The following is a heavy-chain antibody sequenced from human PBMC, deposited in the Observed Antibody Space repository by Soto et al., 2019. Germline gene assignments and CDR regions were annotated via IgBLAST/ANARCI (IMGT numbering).Heavy chain of an antibody. CDR1: GGSISSDY. D-gene: IGHD3-16*01. CDR3: SRGFKGAFLVYPGGMDV. CDR2: IYYSGST. V-gene: IGHV4-59*01. J-gene: IGHJ6*02. Sequence: SETLSLTCTVAGGSISSDYWSWIRQPPGKGLEWIGYIYYSGSTNYNTSLKSRVTISVETSKNQFSLKLSSVTSAYTAVYSCSRGFKGAFLVYPGGMDVWGQGTTVTVSS.